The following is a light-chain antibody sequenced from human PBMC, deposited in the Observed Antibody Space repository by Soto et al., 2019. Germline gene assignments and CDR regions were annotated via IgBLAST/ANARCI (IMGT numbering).Light chain of an antibody. CDR1: QSISSY. Sequence: DIQMTQSPSSLSAAVGDRVTITCRASQSISSYLNWYQQKPGKAPKLLIYAASSLQSGVPSRFSGSGSGTDFTLTISSLQPDDFATYYCQQSYCTPPTFGQGTRVAI. CDR2: AAS. V-gene: IGKV1-39*01. CDR3: QQSYCTPPT. J-gene: IGKJ1*01.